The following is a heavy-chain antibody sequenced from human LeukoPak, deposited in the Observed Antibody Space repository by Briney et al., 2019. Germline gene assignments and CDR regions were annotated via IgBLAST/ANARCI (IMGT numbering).Heavy chain of an antibody. CDR2: IYYTGSP. J-gene: IGHJ5*02. Sequence: SETLSLTCTVSGGSISNGAYYWSRIRQYPGKGLEWIGYIYYTGSPYYNPSLKSRVTISIDTSKNQFSLRLSSVTAADTAVYYCARSPYHYDSTGYSFWFDPWGQGTLVTVSS. CDR1: GGSISNGAYY. CDR3: ARSPYHYDSTGYSFWFDP. D-gene: IGHD3-22*01. V-gene: IGHV4-31*03.